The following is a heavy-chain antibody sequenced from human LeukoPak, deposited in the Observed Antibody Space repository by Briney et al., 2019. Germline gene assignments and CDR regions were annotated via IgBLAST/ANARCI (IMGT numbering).Heavy chain of an antibody. CDR3: ARGSGAAAGAFDY. V-gene: IGHV3-33*01. J-gene: IGHJ4*02. D-gene: IGHD6-13*01. CDR2: VWYDGNNK. Sequence: AGRSLRLSCAASGFTFRSYGMHWVRQAPGKGLEWVAIVWYDGNNKYYADSVKGRSTVSRDNSKDTVSLQLNSLRAEDTAVYYCARGSGAAAGAFDYWGQGTLVTVPS. CDR1: GFTFRSYG.